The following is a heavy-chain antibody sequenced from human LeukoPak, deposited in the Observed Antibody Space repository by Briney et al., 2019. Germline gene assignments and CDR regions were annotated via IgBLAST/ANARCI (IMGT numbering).Heavy chain of an antibody. V-gene: IGHV4-4*09. J-gene: IGHJ4*02. Sequence: PSETLSLTCTVSGGTVSSHYWTWIRQPPGKGLEWIGYIYTSGGTTYNPSLNSRVTISVDTSKNQFSLKLSSVTAADTAVYYCARAPHFVDTAMVTVFDYWGQGTLVTVSS. CDR3: ARAPHFVDTAMVTVFDY. CDR1: GGTVSSHY. CDR2: IYTSGGT. D-gene: IGHD5-18*01.